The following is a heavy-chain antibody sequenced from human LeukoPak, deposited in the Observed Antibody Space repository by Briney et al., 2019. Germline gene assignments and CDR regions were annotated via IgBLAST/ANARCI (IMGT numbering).Heavy chain of an antibody. V-gene: IGHV3-33*01. Sequence: GGSLRLSCAAFGFTFSSYGMHWVRQAPGKGLEWVAVIWYDGSNKYYADSVKGRFTISRDNSKNTLYLQMNSLRAEDTAVYYCARSYCSGGSCSYYYYYGMDVWGKGTTVTVSS. J-gene: IGHJ6*04. D-gene: IGHD2-15*01. CDR2: IWYDGSNK. CDR3: ARSYCSGGSCSYYYYYGMDV. CDR1: GFTFSSYG.